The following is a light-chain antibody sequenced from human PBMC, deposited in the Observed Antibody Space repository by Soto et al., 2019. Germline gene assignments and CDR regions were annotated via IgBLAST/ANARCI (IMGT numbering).Light chain of an antibody. CDR1: QSISRW. V-gene: IGKV1-5*01. CDR2: DAS. J-gene: IGKJ1*01. Sequence: DIQMTQSPSTLSASVGDRVTITCRASQSISRWLAWHQQKPGKAPRLLIYDASNLQRGVPSRFSGSGSGTEFTLTITSLQPEDFATHYCQQYNDYSGMFGQGTKVDNK. CDR3: QQYNDYSGM.